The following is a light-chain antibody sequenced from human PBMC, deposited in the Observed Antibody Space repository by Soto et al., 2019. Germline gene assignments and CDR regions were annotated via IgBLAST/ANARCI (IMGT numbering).Light chain of an antibody. J-gene: IGKJ4*01. CDR2: DAS. Sequence: EIVLTQSPATLSLSPGERATLSCRASQSVSSYLAWYQQKPGQAPRLLIYDASNRATGIPARFSGRGSGTEFTLTISSLEPEDFAVYYCQQRSNRPPITFGGGTKVEIK. CDR3: QQRSNRPPIT. V-gene: IGKV3-11*01. CDR1: QSVSSY.